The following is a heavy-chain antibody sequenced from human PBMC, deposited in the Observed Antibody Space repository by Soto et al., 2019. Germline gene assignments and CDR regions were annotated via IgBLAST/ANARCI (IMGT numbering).Heavy chain of an antibody. CDR1: GGSFSGYY. Sequence: SETLSLTCAVYGGSFSGYYWNWIRQPPGKGLEWIGEINHSGSTNYNPSFKSRLTMSIDRTRNQFSLRLSSVTAADMAVYYCARGGGYDPFDSWGQGVLVTVSS. CDR2: INHSGST. V-gene: IGHV4-34*01. CDR3: ARGGGYDPFDS. J-gene: IGHJ4*02. D-gene: IGHD5-12*01.